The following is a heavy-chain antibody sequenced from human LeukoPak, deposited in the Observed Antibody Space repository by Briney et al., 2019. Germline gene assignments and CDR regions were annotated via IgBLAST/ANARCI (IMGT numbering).Heavy chain of an antibody. CDR1: GGSISSYY. V-gene: IGHV4-59*01. J-gene: IGHJ6*02. CDR2: IYYSGST. Sequence: SETLSLTCTVSGGSISSYYWSWTRQPPGKGLEWIGYIYYSGSTNYNPSLKSRVTISVDTSKNQFSLKLSSVTAADTAVYYCARAGEYSSSWYNYYYYYGMDVWGQGTTVTVSS. D-gene: IGHD6-13*01. CDR3: ARAGEYSSSWYNYYYYYGMDV.